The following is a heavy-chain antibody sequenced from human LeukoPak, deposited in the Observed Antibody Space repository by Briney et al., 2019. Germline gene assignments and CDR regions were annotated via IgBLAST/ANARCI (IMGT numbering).Heavy chain of an antibody. Sequence: GGSLRLSCAASGFTFSSYSMNWVRQAPGKGLEWVSSISSSSSYIYYADSVKGRFTISRDNAKNSLYLQMNSLRAEDTAVYYCAKGTVWGVRAFDIWGQGTMVTVSS. V-gene: IGHV3-21*04. CDR2: ISSSSSYI. D-gene: IGHD7-27*01. J-gene: IGHJ3*02. CDR1: GFTFSSYS. CDR3: AKGTVWGVRAFDI.